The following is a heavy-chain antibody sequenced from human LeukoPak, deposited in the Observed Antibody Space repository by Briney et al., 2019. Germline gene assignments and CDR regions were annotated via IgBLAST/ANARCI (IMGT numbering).Heavy chain of an antibody. CDR3: ARAMSFDY. CDR1: GFTFTSYE. CDR2: ITISGSTI. V-gene: IGHV3-48*03. Sequence: RASLRLSCAASGFTFTSYEMNWVRQAPGKGLEWVSYITISGSTIYYADSVKGRFTISRDNAKNSLYLQMNSLRAEDTAVYYCARAMSFDYWGQGTLVTV. J-gene: IGHJ4*02.